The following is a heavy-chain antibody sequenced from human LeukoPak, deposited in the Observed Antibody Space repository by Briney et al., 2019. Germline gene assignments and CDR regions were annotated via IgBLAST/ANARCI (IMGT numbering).Heavy chain of an antibody. D-gene: IGHD5-24*01. Sequence: SETLSLTCTVSGGSISSGSYYWSWIRQPAGKGLEWIGRIYTSGSTNYNPALKSRVTISVDTSKNQFSLKLSSVTAADTAVYYCARVVEMATILSGIGSYYYYYYMDVWGKGTTVTVSS. V-gene: IGHV4-61*02. CDR1: GGSISSGSYY. CDR2: IYTSGST. J-gene: IGHJ6*03. CDR3: ARVVEMATILSGIGSYYYYYYMDV.